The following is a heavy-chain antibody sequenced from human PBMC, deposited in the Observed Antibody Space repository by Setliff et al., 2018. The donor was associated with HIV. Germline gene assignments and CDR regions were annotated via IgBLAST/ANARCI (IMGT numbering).Heavy chain of an antibody. V-gene: IGHV4-39*01. CDR3: SRSDCWVGYTALYNWFDP. CDR2: IYYSGST. J-gene: IGHJ5*02. Sequence: SETLSLTCTVSGGSISSSCYYWGWIRQPPGKGLEWIGSIYYSGSTYYNPSLKSRVTLSVDTSKNQFFLKLNSVTAADTAVYYCSRSDCWVGYTALYNWFDPWGQGTLVTVSS. CDR1: GGSISSSCYY. D-gene: IGHD2-21*01.